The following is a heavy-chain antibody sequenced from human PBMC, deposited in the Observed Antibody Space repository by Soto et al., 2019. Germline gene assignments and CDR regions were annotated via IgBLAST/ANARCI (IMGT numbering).Heavy chain of an antibody. CDR1: GFTFTYYY. J-gene: IGHJ3*02. Sequence: GGSLRLSCAASGFTFTYYYMTWIRQAPGKGLEWVSYISSSGTGTYYADSVKGRFTISRDNAKNSLYLQMSSLRAEDAAVYYCARAYSDAFDIWGQGTMVTVSS. D-gene: IGHD2-15*01. CDR3: ARAYSDAFDI. CDR2: ISSSGTGT. V-gene: IGHV3-11*01.